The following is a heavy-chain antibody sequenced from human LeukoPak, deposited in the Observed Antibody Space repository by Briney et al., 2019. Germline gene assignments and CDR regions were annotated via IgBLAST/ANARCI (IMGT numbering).Heavy chain of an antibody. J-gene: IGHJ4*02. V-gene: IGHV4-34*01. CDR2: IDHSGRT. CDR1: GGSFNGYY. Sequence: SETLSLTCAVYGGSFNGYYWRWIRQSPGKGLEWIGEIDHSGRTNSNPSLKSRVIISVDMSKNQFSLRLTSVTAADTAIYYCARKSIVTAGRKPYDYWDQGTLVTVSS. D-gene: IGHD6-13*01. CDR3: ARKSIVTAGRKPYDY.